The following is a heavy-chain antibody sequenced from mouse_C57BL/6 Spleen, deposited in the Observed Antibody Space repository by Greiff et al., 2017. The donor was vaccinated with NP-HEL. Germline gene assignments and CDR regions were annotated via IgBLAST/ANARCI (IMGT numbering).Heavy chain of an antibody. Sequence: QVQLQQPGAELVKPGASVKMSCKASGYTFTSYWITWVKQRPGQGLEWIGDIYPGSGSTNYNEKFKSKATLTVDTSSSTAYMQLSSLTSEDSAVYYCASHYYGSSYGYIDYWGQGTTLTVSS. CDR1: GYTFTSYW. V-gene: IGHV1-55*01. CDR3: ASHYYGSSYGYIDY. D-gene: IGHD1-1*01. J-gene: IGHJ2*01. CDR2: IYPGSGST.